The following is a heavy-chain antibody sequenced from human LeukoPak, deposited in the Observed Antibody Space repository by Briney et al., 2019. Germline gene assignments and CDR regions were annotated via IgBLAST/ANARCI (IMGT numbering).Heavy chain of an antibody. CDR1: GFTFSSYS. D-gene: IGHD3-10*01. CDR2: ISSSSSTI. Sequence: PGGSLRLSCAASGFTFSSYSMNWVRQAPGKGLEWVSYISSSSSTIYYADSVKGRFTISRDNAKNSLYLQMNSLRAEDTAVYYCARDAGGSRPLFMVRGVFYMDVWGKGTTVTVSS. CDR3: ARDAGGSRPLFMVRGVFYMDV. V-gene: IGHV3-48*01. J-gene: IGHJ6*03.